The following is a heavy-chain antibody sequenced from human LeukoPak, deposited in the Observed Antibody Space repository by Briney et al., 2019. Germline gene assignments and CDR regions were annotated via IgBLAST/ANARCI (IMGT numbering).Heavy chain of an antibody. Sequence: RGESLKISCKGSGHSFTNYWISWVRQMPGKGLEWMGRIDPSDSYTNYSPSFQGHVTISADKSISTAYLQWSSLKASDTAMYYCARRPKRSSWYYFDFWGQGTLVTVSS. J-gene: IGHJ4*02. D-gene: IGHD6-13*01. V-gene: IGHV5-10-1*01. CDR1: GHSFTNYW. CDR3: ARRPKRSSWYYFDF. CDR2: IDPSDSYT.